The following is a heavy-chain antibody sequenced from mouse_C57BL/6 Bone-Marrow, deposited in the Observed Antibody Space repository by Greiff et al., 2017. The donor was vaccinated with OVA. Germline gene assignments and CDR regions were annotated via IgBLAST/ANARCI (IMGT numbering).Heavy chain of an antibody. CDR3: AREDYGSSYGYWYFDV. CDR1: GFTFSSYA. CDR2: ISDGGSYT. Sequence: DVQLVESGGGLVKPGGSLKLSCAASGFTFSSYAMSWVRQTPEKRLEWVATISDGGSYTYYPDNVKGRFTISRDNAKNNLYLQMSHLKSEDTAMYYCAREDYGSSYGYWYFDVWGTGTTVTVSS. D-gene: IGHD1-1*01. J-gene: IGHJ1*03. V-gene: IGHV5-4*01.